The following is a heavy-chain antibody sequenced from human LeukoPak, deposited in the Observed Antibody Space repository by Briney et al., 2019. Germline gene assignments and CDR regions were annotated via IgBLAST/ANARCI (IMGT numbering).Heavy chain of an antibody. CDR2: IYPGDSDT. Sequence: GESLKISCKGSGYSFTSYCIGWVRQMPGKGLEWMGIIYPGDSDTTYSPSFQGHVTISADKSISTAYLQWSNLKASDTAMYYCARESGYSSGWYPYWGQGTLVTVSS. J-gene: IGHJ4*02. CDR1: GYSFTSYC. V-gene: IGHV5-51*03. CDR3: ARESGYSSGWYPY. D-gene: IGHD6-19*01.